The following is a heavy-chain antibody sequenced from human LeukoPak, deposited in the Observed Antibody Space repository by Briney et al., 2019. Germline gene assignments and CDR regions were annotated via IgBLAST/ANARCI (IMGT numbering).Heavy chain of an antibody. CDR1: GYTFTSYY. CDR3: AGAVISDAFDI. Sequence: GASVKVSCKASGYTFTSYYMHWVRQAPGQGLEWMGIINPSGGSTNYAQKFQGRVTITADKSTSTAYMELSSLRSEDTAVYYCAGAVISDAFDIWGQGTMVTVSS. V-gene: IGHV1-46*01. J-gene: IGHJ3*02. D-gene: IGHD2-21*01. CDR2: INPSGGST.